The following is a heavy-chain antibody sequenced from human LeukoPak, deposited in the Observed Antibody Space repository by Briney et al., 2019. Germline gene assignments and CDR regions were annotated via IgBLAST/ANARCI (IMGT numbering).Heavy chain of an antibody. V-gene: IGHV4-34*01. Sequence: PSETLSLTCAVYGGPFTNYYWSWIRQPPGKGLEWIGEINHSGSTKYNPSLKSRVTISIDTSKNQLSLKLSSVTAADTAVYSCVRHVARAFDIWGQGTKVTVSS. CDR3: VRHVARAFDI. CDR2: INHSGST. J-gene: IGHJ3*02. CDR1: GGPFTNYY.